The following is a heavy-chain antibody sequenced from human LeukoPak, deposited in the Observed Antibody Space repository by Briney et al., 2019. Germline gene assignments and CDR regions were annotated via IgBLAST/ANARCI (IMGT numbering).Heavy chain of an antibody. Sequence: SQTLSLTCTVSGGSISSGGYHWSWIRQHPGKALECIGYIYYSGSTYYNPSLKSRVTISVDTSKNQFSLKLSSVTAADTAVYYCARAGLRLRLGELSLERNWFDPWGQGTLVTVSS. CDR3: ARAGLRLRLGELSLERNWFDP. V-gene: IGHV4-31*03. CDR1: GGSISSGGYH. CDR2: IYYSGST. J-gene: IGHJ5*02. D-gene: IGHD3-16*02.